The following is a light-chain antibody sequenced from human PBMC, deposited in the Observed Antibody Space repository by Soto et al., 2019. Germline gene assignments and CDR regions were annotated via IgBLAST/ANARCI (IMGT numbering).Light chain of an antibody. V-gene: IGKV3-11*01. J-gene: IGKJ5*01. Sequence: EIVLTQSPATLSLSPGERATLSCRASQSVSSYLAWYQQKPGQAPRLLIYDASKRATGIPARFSGSGSGTYFTLTISSLEPEDFSVYYCQQRSSWPFTFGQGTRLEIK. CDR1: QSVSSY. CDR3: QQRSSWPFT. CDR2: DAS.